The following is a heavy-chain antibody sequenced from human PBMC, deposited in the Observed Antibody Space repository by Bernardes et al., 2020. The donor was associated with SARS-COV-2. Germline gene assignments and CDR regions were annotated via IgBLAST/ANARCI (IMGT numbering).Heavy chain of an antibody. CDR2: INSAGSST. D-gene: IGHD2-21*02. V-gene: IGHV3-74*01. CDR1: GFTFSTYW. CDR3: ASVVTTSDY. Sequence: GWSLSLSCAASGFTFSTYWMHWVRQAPGKGLVWVSRINSAGSSTTYADSVKGRFTISRDNAKNTLYLQMNSLRAEDTAVYYCASVVTTSDYWGQGTLVTVSS. J-gene: IGHJ4*02.